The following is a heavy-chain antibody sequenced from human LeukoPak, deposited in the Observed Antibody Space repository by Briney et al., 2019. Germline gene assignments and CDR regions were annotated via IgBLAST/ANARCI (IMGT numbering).Heavy chain of an antibody. Sequence: PSETLSLTCTVSGGSISSYYLNWIRQPAGKGLEWIRRIFTSGTTNYNPSLKSRVTMTVDTSKNQFSLRLSSVTAADTALYYCAQGTPGSSNWYWGQGTLVTVSS. D-gene: IGHD6-13*01. CDR3: AQGTPGSSNWY. CDR2: IFTSGTT. V-gene: IGHV4-4*07. J-gene: IGHJ4*02. CDR1: GGSISSYY.